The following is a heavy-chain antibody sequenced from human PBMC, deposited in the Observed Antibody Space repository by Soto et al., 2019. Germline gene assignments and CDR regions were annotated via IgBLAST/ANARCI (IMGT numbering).Heavy chain of an antibody. V-gene: IGHV4-31*03. D-gene: IGHD6-13*01. Sequence: QVQLQESGPGLVKPSQTLSLTCTVSGGSISSGGYYWSWIRQHPGKGLEWIGYIYYSGSTYHNPSLKSRVTISVDTSKNQFSLKLSSVTAADTAVYYCARGFFPAAGTGDYYYYYMDVWGKGTTVTVSS. J-gene: IGHJ6*03. CDR1: GGSISSGGYY. CDR3: ARGFFPAAGTGDYYYYYMDV. CDR2: IYYSGST.